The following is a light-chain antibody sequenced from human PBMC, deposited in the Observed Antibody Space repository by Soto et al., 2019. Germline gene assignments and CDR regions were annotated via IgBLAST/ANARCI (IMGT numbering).Light chain of an antibody. J-gene: IGKJ4*01. V-gene: IGKV2-28*01. Sequence: DIVMTQSPLSLPVTPGEPASISCKSSQSLLHSNGYNYLEWYLQKPGQSPQLLIYLGSNRASGVPDRFSGGGSGTDSTLKISRMKAYDVGVIYCLQALKTVLTFGGGTKVEIK. CDR3: LQALKTVLT. CDR1: QSLLHSNGYNY. CDR2: LGS.